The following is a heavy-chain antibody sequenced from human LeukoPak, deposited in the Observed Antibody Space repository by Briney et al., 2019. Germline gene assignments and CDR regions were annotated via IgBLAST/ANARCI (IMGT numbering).Heavy chain of an antibody. V-gene: IGHV3-48*01. CDR3: TTELSSILDELH. D-gene: IGHD2/OR15-2a*01. J-gene: IGHJ4*02. CDR2: ISSSSSTI. Sequence: GGSLRLSCAASGFTFSSYSMNWVRQAPGKGLEWVSYISSSSSTIYYADSVKGRFTISRDNAKNSLYLQMNSLKTEDTAVYYCTTELSSILDELHWGQGTLVTVSS. CDR1: GFTFSSYS.